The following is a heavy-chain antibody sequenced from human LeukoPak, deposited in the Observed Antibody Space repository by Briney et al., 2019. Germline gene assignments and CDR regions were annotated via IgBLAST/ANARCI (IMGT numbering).Heavy chain of an antibody. V-gene: IGHV4-59*13. Sequence: PSETLSLTCTVSGGSISSYYWSWIRQPPGKGREWIGYIYYSGSTNYNPSLKSRVTISVDTSKNQFSLKLSSVTAADTAVYYCARGGRVVVIPPNLWGRGTLVTVSS. CDR1: GGSISSYY. CDR3: ARGGRVVVIPPNL. J-gene: IGHJ2*01. D-gene: IGHD3-22*01. CDR2: IYYSGST.